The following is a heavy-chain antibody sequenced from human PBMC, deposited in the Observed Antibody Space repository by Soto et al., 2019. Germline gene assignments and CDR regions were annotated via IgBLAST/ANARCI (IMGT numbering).Heavy chain of an antibody. CDR3: VAYLPSPPPLHDYRNCFDS. D-gene: IGHD4-17*01. CDR1: GGTFSRYA. J-gene: IGHJ5*01. Sequence: SVKVSCKASGGTFSRYAISWVRQAPGKGLEWMGGTIPKFGRTDYAQKFKGRVTITADASTSTAFVELSSLRSDDTAVYYCVAYLPSPPPLHDYRNCFDSWGQGTLVTVSS. CDR2: TIPKFGRT. V-gene: IGHV1-69*13.